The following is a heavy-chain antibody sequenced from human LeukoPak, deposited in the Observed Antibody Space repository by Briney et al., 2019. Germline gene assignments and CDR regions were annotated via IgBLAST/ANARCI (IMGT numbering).Heavy chain of an antibody. CDR1: GYSFTNIW. V-gene: IGHV1-2*02. Sequence: GESLKISCKGSGYSFTNIWIGWVRQAPGQGLEWMGWINPNSGGTNYAQKFQGRVTMTRDTSISTAYMELSRLRSDDTAVYYCARLTVQQLAWADYWGQGTLVTVSS. CDR2: INPNSGGT. CDR3: ARLTVQQLAWADY. J-gene: IGHJ4*02. D-gene: IGHD6-13*01.